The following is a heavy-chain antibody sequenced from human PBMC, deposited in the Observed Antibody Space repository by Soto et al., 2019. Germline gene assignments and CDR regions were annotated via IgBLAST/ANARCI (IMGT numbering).Heavy chain of an antibody. CDR2: ITNDVT. CDR3: ATGDFHY. D-gene: IGHD3-16*01. CDR1: GFTLHPYV. J-gene: IGHJ4*02. Sequence: EVQLLESGGGLVQPGGSLRLSCVASGFTLHPYVMTWVRQAPGRGLEWVSSITNDVTYYTDSVKGRFTISRDISKKTLYLQMNSLRAEDMAVYCCATGDFHYWGQGILVTVSS. V-gene: IGHV3-23*01.